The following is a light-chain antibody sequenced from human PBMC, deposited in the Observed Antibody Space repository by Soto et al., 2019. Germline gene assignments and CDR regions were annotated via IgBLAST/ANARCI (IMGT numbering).Light chain of an antibody. J-gene: IGKJ3*01. V-gene: IGKV3-20*01. CDR1: QSVSSSY. CDR3: QQYCSSPLFT. CDR2: GAS. Sequence: EIVLTQSPGTLSLSPGERATLSCRASQSVSSSYLAWYQQKPGQAPRLLIYGASSRATGIPDRFSGSGSGTDFTLTISRLEPEDVAVYYCQQYCSSPLFTFGPGTKVDIK.